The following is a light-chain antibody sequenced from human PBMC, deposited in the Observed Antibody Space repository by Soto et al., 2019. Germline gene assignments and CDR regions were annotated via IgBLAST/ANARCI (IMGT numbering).Light chain of an antibody. J-gene: IGKJ1*01. CDR1: QSISSY. Sequence: DIQMTQSPSSLSASVGDRVTITCRASQSISSYLNWYQQKPGKAPKLLICAASSLQSGVPSRLSGSGSGTNFTLTISSLQPEEFATYYCQQSYSTPPTFGQGAKVDIK. CDR2: AAS. V-gene: IGKV1-39*01. CDR3: QQSYSTPPT.